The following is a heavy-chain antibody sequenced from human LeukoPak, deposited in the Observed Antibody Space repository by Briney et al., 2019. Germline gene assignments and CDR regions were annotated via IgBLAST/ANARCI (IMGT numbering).Heavy chain of an antibody. Sequence: ASVKVSCKASGYTFTSYDINWVRQATGQGLEWMGWMNPNSGNTGYAQKFQGRVTITRNTSISTAYMELSSLRSEDTAVYYCARESFGYSSSWYPTPSGSNWFDPWGQGTLVTVSS. CDR2: MNPNSGNT. CDR3: ARESFGYSSSWYPTPSGSNWFDP. V-gene: IGHV1-8*03. CDR1: GYTFTSYD. J-gene: IGHJ5*02. D-gene: IGHD6-13*01.